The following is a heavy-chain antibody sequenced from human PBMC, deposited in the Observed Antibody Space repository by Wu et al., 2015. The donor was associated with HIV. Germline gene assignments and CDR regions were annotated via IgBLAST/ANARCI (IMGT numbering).Heavy chain of an antibody. CDR1: GGTLRNHA. V-gene: IGHV1-69*14. CDR3: ARASILEMSTASYYYYVMDV. J-gene: IGHJ6*02. Sequence: QVQLVQSGAEVKKPGSSVKVSCKSSGGTLRNHALSWVRQAPGQGLEWMGRIIPISGPANYAQRFQGRVTITADIPTNTAYLELSSLRSDDTAVYYCARASILEMSTASYYYYVMDVWGQGTTVTVSS. D-gene: IGHD5-24*01. CDR2: IIPISGPA.